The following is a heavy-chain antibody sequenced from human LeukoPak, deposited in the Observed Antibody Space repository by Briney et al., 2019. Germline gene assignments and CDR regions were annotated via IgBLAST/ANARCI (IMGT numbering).Heavy chain of an antibody. D-gene: IGHD5-18*01. CDR1: GYTFTSFG. J-gene: IGHJ4*02. CDR2: ISAYNGNR. CDR3: TRDLAVDTTMIFFDY. Sequence: ASVKVSCKGSGYTFTSFGISWVRQAPGQGLEWMGWISAYNGNRNYAQKLQGRVTMTTDTSTSTAYMEIRSLRSDDTAVYYCTRDLAVDTTMIFFDYWGQGSLVTVSS. V-gene: IGHV1-18*01.